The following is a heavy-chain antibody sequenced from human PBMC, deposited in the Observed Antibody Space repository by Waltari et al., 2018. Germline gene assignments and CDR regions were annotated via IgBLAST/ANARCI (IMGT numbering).Heavy chain of an antibody. CDR3: ARDTATAMDGMDV. D-gene: IGHD5-18*01. CDR2: SIAIGGRA. J-gene: IGHJ6*01. Sequence: QVQLVQSGAEVKKPGSSVKVSCKASGGTFSSYAISWVRQAPGQGLEWMGGSIAIGGRANYAQKCQGRGTMTAEESTSRAYMELRSRRSEETGVDYGARDTATAMDGMDVGGQGTTVTVA. V-gene: IGHV1-69*01. CDR1: GGTFSSYA.